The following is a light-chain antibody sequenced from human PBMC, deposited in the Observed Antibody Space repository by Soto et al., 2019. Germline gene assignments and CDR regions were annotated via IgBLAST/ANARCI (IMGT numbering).Light chain of an antibody. CDR2: GDN. J-gene: IGLJ3*02. V-gene: IGLV1-40*01. CDR3: AAWDDSLSGWV. CDR1: SSNIGAGYD. Sequence: QSVLTQPPSVSGAPGQRVTVSCSGTSSNIGAGYDVHWYQQFPGTAPKLLIYGDNNRPSGVPDRLSGSKSGTSASLAISGLRSEDEADYYCAAWDDSLSGWVFGGGTKVTVL.